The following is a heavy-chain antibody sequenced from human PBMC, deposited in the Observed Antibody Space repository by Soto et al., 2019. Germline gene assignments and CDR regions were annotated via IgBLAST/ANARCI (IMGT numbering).Heavy chain of an antibody. Sequence: PGESLKISCKGSGYSFTSYWIGWVRQMPGKGLEWMGIIYPGDSDTRYSPSFQGQVTISADKSISTAYLQWSSLKASDTAMYYCARSSYDFRSGYSEYNWFDPWGQGTLVTVSS. CDR3: ARSSYDFRSGYSEYNWFDP. CDR2: IYPGDSDT. D-gene: IGHD3-3*01. J-gene: IGHJ5*02. V-gene: IGHV5-51*01. CDR1: GYSFTSYW.